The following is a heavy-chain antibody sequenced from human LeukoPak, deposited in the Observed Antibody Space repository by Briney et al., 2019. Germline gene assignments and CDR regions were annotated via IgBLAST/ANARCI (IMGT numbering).Heavy chain of an antibody. V-gene: IGHV3-9*01. CDR2: ISWNSGGI. D-gene: IGHD1-1*01. CDR1: GFTFDDYA. J-gene: IGHJ3*02. Sequence: GGSLRLSCAASGFTFDDYAMHWVRQAPGKGLEWVSGISWNSGGIGYADSVKGRFTISRDNAKNSLYLQMNSLRAEDTAVYYCARERSAWRIWGQGTMVTVSP. CDR3: ARERSAWRI.